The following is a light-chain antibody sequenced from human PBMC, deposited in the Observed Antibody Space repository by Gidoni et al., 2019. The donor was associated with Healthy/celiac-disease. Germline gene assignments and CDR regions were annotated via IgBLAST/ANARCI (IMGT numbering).Light chain of an antibody. CDR3: QQYGSSPSET. Sequence: EIVLTQSPGTLSLSPGERATLSCRASQSVSSSYLAWYQQKPGQAPRLLIYAASSRATGIPDRFSGSGSGTDFTLTISRLEPEDFAVYYCQQYGSSPSETFGQGTKLEIK. CDR2: AAS. J-gene: IGKJ2*01. CDR1: QSVSSSY. V-gene: IGKV3-20*01.